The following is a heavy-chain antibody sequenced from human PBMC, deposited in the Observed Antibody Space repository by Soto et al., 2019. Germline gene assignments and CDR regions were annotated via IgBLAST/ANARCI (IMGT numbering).Heavy chain of an antibody. CDR1: GTYIRATYW. CDR2: IHHTGGT. Sequence: QVQLRQSGPGLVKPSGTLSLTCFVSGTYIRATYWWTSVRQSLEKGLERCGEIHHTGGTNYNPSIKSRLTISVDNPNNPFSVRLAPITDADSASCYLATPPSPIVVALAEFPSCGHGSLVTVSS. V-gene: IGHV4-4*02. J-gene: IGHJ5*01. D-gene: IGHD2-21*01. CDR3: ATPPSPIVVALAEFPS.